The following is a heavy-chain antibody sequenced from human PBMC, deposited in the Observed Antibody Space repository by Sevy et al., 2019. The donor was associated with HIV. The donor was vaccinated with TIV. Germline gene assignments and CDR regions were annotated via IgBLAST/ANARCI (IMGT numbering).Heavy chain of an antibody. J-gene: IGHJ6*02. CDR3: ARLIGDIVVVPADDYYYYGMDV. CDR2: ISAYSGNT. V-gene: IGHV1-18*01. D-gene: IGHD2-2*01. CDR1: GYTFTSYG. Sequence: ASVKVSCKASGYTFTSYGISWVRQAPGQGLEWMGWISAYSGNTNYAQKLQGRVTMTTDTSTSTAYMELSSLRSDDTAVYYCARLIGDIVVVPADDYYYYGMDVWGQGTTVTVSS.